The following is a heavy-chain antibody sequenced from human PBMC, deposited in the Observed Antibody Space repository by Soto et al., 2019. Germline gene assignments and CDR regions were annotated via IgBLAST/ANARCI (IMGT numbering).Heavy chain of an antibody. CDR1: GFTFSSSP. CDR3: AREGGSSGRAGFFDP. Sequence: GGSLRLSCAASGFTFSSSPMHWVRQFPGRGLQWLAVVSPDGNGKTYADSVKGRFTISRDNSRNTLDLQVNNLTPEDTSVYYCAREGGSSGRAGFFDPWGQGTLVTVSS. J-gene: IGHJ5*02. V-gene: IGHV3-30*04. D-gene: IGHD6-19*01. CDR2: VSPDGNGK.